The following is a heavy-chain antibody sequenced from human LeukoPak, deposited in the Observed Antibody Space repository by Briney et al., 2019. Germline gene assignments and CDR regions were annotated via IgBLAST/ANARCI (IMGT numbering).Heavy chain of an antibody. V-gene: IGHV3-30-3*01. CDR2: ISYDGSNK. D-gene: IGHD3-3*01. J-gene: IGHJ6*02. Sequence: QSGRSLRLSCAASGFTFSSYAMHWVRQAPGKGLEWVAVISYDGSNKYYADSVKGRFTISRDNSKNTLYLQMNSLRAEDTAVYYCARDRDDFWSGYYGDYYYGMDAWGQGTTVTVSS. CDR1: GFTFSSYA. CDR3: ARDRDDFWSGYYGDYYYGMDA.